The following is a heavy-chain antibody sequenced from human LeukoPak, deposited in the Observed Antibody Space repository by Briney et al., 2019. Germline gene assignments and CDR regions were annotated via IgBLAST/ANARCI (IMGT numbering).Heavy chain of an antibody. CDR3: AKHEWELLPPTFDY. CDR2: MYSGGST. V-gene: IGHV3-23*03. D-gene: IGHD1-26*01. J-gene: IGHJ4*02. Sequence: PGGSLRLSCAASGFTFSSYAMSWVRQAPGKGLEWVSVMYSGGSTYYADSVKGRFTISRDNSKNTLYLQMNSLRAEDTAVYYCAKHEWELLPPTFDYWGQGTLVTVSS. CDR1: GFTFSSYA.